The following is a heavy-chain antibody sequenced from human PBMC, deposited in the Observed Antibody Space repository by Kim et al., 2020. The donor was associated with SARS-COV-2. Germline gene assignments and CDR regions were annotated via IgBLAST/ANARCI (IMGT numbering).Heavy chain of an antibody. J-gene: IGHJ6*02. CDR2: IYYSGST. Sequence: SETLSLTCTVSGGSISSYYWSWIRQPPGKGLEWIGYIYYSGSTKYNPSLKSRVTISVDTSKNQFSLKLSSVTAADTAVYYCAREKFAAAGQSRYYYYYGMDVWGQGTTVTVSS. D-gene: IGHD6-13*01. CDR3: AREKFAAAGQSRYYYYYGMDV. V-gene: IGHV4-59*01. CDR1: GGSISSYY.